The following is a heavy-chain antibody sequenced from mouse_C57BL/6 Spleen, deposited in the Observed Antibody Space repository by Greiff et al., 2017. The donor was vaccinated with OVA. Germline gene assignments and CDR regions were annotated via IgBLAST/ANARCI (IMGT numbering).Heavy chain of an antibody. CDR3: ARGSDGYYGYYYAMDY. CDR2: INPNNGGT. D-gene: IGHD2-3*01. J-gene: IGHJ4*01. Sequence: VQLQQSGPELVKPGASVKMSCKASGYTFTDYNMHWVKQSHGKSLEWIGYINPNNGGTSYNQKFKGKATLTVNKSSSTAYMELRSLTSEDSAVYYCARGSDGYYGYYYAMDYWGQGTSVTVSS. CDR1: GYTFTDYN. V-gene: IGHV1-22*01.